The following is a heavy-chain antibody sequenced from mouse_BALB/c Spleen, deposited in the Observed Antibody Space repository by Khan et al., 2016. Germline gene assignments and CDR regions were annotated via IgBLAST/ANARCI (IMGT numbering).Heavy chain of an antibody. V-gene: IGHV4-1*02. CDR3: ARLYYYGCVDY. J-gene: IGHJ2*01. CDR2: INPDSSTI. D-gene: IGHD1-1*01. CDR1: GFDFSRYW. Sequence: EVQLLESGGGLVQPGGSLKLSCAASGFDFSRYWMNWVRQAPGKGLEWIGEINPDSSTINYTPSLKDKFIISRDNAKNTLYLQMRKVRSEDTALYYCARLYYYGCVDYWGQGTTLTVSS.